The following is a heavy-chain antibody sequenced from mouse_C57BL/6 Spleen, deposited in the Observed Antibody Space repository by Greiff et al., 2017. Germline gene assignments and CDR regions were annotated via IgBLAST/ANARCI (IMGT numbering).Heavy chain of an antibody. CDR1: GYAFRNSS. D-gene: IGHD2-4*01. V-gene: IGHV1-82*01. CDR2: IYPGDGDT. J-gene: IGHJ3*01. CDR3: SRVGYYDYDEGVAY. Sequence: QVHVKQSGPELVKPGASVKLSCKASGYAFRNSSMNWVKQRPGKGLAWIGRIYPGDGDTNYNGKFKGKATLTADQSSSTAYMPLTSLTSDDSAVYFCSRVGYYDYDEGVAYWGQGTLVTVSA.